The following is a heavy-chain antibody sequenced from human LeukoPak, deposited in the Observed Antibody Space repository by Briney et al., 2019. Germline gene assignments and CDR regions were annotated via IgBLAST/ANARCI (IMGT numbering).Heavy chain of an antibody. V-gene: IGHV4-34*01. CDR2: INDGGST. Sequence: SETLSLTCFVYGGSFSDYFWSWIRQPPGKGLEWIGEINDGGSTNHNPSLMNRVIVSVDTSKKEFSLMMNSVTAADTALYYCARFSKITRGDWGDAFDMWGQGTMVTVSS. D-gene: IGHD2-21*02. CDR3: ARFSKITRGDWGDAFDM. CDR1: GGSFSDYF. J-gene: IGHJ3*02.